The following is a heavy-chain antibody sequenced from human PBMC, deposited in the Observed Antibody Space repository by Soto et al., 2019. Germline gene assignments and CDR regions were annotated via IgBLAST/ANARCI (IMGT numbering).Heavy chain of an antibody. Sequence: EVQLLESGGGLVQPGGSLRLSCVGSGFTFINYAMNWVRQTPGKGLEWVSTISGGGDRAFDADAVKGRFTISRDNSKNTVNLQMNSLSADDTAVYYGARKVLGSTSRPDWWYFDLWGRGTLVTVSS. V-gene: IGHV3-23*01. CDR3: ARKVLGSTSRPDWWYFDL. J-gene: IGHJ2*01. CDR2: ISGGGDRA. D-gene: IGHD3-16*01. CDR1: GFTFINYA.